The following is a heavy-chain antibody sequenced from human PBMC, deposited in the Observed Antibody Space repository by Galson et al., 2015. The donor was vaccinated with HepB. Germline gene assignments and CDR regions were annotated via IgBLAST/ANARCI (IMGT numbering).Heavy chain of an antibody. J-gene: IGHJ1*01. D-gene: IGHD3-3*01. V-gene: IGHV3-48*01. CDR1: GFTFSSYS. CDR2: ISSSSSTI. Sequence: SLRLSCAASGFTFSSYSMNWVRQAPGKGLEWVSYISSSSSTIYYADSVKGRFTISRDNAKNSLYLQMNSLRAEDTAVYYCARSVEGRYFQHWGQGTLVTVSS. CDR3: ARSVEGRYFQH.